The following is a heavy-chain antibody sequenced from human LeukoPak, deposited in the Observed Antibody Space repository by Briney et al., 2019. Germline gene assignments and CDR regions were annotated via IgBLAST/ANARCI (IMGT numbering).Heavy chain of an antibody. Sequence: GGSLRLSCAASGFTFSDYYMSWIRQAPGKGLEWVSYISSSGSTIYYADSVKGRFTISRDNAKNSLYLQMNSLRAEDTAVYYCARVGTYHYDSSGYPPADYWGQGTLVTVSS. CDR2: ISSSGSTI. D-gene: IGHD3-22*01. CDR1: GFTFSDYY. CDR3: ARVGTYHYDSSGYPPADY. J-gene: IGHJ4*02. V-gene: IGHV3-11*04.